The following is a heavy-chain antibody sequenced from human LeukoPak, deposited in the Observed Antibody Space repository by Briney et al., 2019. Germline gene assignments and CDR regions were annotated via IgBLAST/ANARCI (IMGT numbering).Heavy chain of an antibody. CDR3: ARVISSVTTVVTPDDYFDY. J-gene: IGHJ4*02. Sequence: SETLSLTCAVYGGSFSGYYWSWIRQPPGKGLEWIGEINHSGSTNYNPSLKSRVTISVDTSKNQFSLKLSSVTAADTAVYYCARVISSVTTVVTPDDYFDYWGQGTLVTVSS. D-gene: IGHD4-23*01. CDR2: INHSGST. V-gene: IGHV4-34*01. CDR1: GGSFSGYY.